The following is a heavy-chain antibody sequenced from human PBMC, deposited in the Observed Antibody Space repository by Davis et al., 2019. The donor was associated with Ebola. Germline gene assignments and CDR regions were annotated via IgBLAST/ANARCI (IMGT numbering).Heavy chain of an antibody. CDR2: IYSGGST. V-gene: IGHV3-66*04. Sequence: GGSLRLSCAASGFTVSSNYMSWVRQAPRKGLEWVSVIYSGGSTYYADSVKGRFTISRDNPKNTLYLQMNSLRADDTAVYYCAKQRGVGAIDYDYWGRGTVVTVSS. J-gene: IGHJ4*02. CDR1: GFTVSSNY. CDR3: AKQRGVGAIDYDY. D-gene: IGHD1-26*01.